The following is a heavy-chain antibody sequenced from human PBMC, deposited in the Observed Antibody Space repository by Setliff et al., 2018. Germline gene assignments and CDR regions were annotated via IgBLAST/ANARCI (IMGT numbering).Heavy chain of an antibody. Sequence: VGSLSLSCAASGFTFSNAWMSWVRQAPGKGLEWVGRIKSKTDGGTTDYAAPVKGRFTISRDDSKNTLYLQMNSLKTEDTAVYYCTTDVPYDSSGYYYDYWGQGTLVTVSS. V-gene: IGHV3-15*01. J-gene: IGHJ4*02. CDR2: IKSKTDGGTT. D-gene: IGHD3-22*01. CDR3: TTDVPYDSSGYYYDY. CDR1: GFTFSNAW.